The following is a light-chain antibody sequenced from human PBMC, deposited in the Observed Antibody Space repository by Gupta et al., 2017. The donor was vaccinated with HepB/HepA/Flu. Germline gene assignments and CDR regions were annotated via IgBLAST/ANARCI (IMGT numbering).Light chain of an antibody. CDR3: MQGTFWRT. J-gene: IGKJ1*01. V-gene: IGKV2-30*02. CDR2: KGS. CDR1: QSLVHTDGYIY. Sequence: EVVMTQSPLSLPVTLGQSASISCKSSQSLVHTDGYIYLNWFHQRPGQSPRRLIYKGSNRDSGVPDRFSGSGSGTDFTLKISRGEAEDVGVYYCMQGTFWRTFGQGTKVEI.